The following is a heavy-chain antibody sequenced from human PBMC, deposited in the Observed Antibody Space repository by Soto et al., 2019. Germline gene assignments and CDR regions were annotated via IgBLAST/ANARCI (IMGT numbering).Heavy chain of an antibody. CDR2: IWYDGSNK. Sequence: AGGSLRLSCASSGFTFRSYGMHLVRQAPGKGLEWVAVIWYDGSNKYYADSVKGRFTISRDNSKNTLYLQMNSLRAEDTAVYYCARERAGCSGGSCYPDAFDIWGQGTMVTVSS. V-gene: IGHV3-33*01. J-gene: IGHJ3*02. CDR1: GFTFRSYG. CDR3: ARERAGCSGGSCYPDAFDI. D-gene: IGHD2-15*01.